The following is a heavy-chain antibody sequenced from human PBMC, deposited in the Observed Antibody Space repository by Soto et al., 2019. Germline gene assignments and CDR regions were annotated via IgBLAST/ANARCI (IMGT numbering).Heavy chain of an antibody. V-gene: IGHV4-61*08. CDR3: ARDPKGGWSMGDYFDY. J-gene: IGHJ4*02. CDR2: IYYSGST. CDR1: GGSISSGGYY. D-gene: IGHD6-19*01. Sequence: SETLSLTCTVSGGSISSGGYYWSWIRQHPGKGLEWIGYIYYSGSTNYNPSLKSRVTISVDTSKNQFSLKLSSVTAADTAVYYCARDPKGGWSMGDYFDYWGQGTLVTVSS.